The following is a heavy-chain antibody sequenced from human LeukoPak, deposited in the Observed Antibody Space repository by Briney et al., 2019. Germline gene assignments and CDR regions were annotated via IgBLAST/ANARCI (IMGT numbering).Heavy chain of an antibody. V-gene: IGHV3-23*01. D-gene: IGHD5-18*01. Sequence: PGTSLRLSCAASGFTFSSYAMSWVRQAPGKGLEWVSAISGSGGSTYYADSVKGRFTISRDNSKNTLYLQMNSLRAEDTAVYYCAARGYSYGYEAYWGQGTLVTVSS. CDR2: ISGSGGST. J-gene: IGHJ4*02. CDR1: GFTFSSYA. CDR3: AARGYSYGYEAY.